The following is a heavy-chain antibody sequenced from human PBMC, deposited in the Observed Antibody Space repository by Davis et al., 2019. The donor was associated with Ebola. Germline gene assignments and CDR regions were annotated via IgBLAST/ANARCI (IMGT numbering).Heavy chain of an antibody. V-gene: IGHV4-59*06. J-gene: IGHJ6*02. CDR3: ARLRGYDFYYYGMDV. CDR1: GGSISSYY. CDR2: IYYSGST. Sequence: MPSETLSLTCTVSGGSISSYYWSWIRQHPGKGLEWIGYIYYSGSTYYNPSLKSRVTISVDTSKHQFSLKLSSVTAADTAVYYCARLRGYDFYYYGMDVWGQGTTVTVSS. D-gene: IGHD5-12*01.